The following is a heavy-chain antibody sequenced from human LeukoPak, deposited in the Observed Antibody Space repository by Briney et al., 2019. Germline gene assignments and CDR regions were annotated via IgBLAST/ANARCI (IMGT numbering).Heavy chain of an antibody. CDR3: ASYEYSSSWVNYFDY. V-gene: IGHV4-38-2*01. CDR1: GYSISCGYY. J-gene: IGHJ4*02. D-gene: IGHD6-6*01. Sequence: SETLSLTCAVSGYSISCGYYWGWIRQPPGEGLEWIGSIYHSGSTYYNPSLKSRVTISVDTSKNQFSLKLSSVTAADTAVYYCASYEYSSSWVNYFDYWGQGTLVTVSS. CDR2: IYHSGST.